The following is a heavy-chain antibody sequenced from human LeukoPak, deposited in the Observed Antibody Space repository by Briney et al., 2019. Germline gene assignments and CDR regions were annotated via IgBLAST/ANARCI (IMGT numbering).Heavy chain of an antibody. J-gene: IGHJ3*02. V-gene: IGHV3-23*01. Sequence: GGSLRLSCAASGFTFSSYAMSWVRQAPGTGLEWVSSISRSDGTTYYADSVKGRFTISRDNSKNTLYLQMNSLRAEDTAVYYCARETSGWYGSDAFDIWGQGTMVTVSS. CDR1: GFTFSSYA. CDR2: ISRSDGTT. CDR3: ARETSGWYGSDAFDI. D-gene: IGHD6-19*01.